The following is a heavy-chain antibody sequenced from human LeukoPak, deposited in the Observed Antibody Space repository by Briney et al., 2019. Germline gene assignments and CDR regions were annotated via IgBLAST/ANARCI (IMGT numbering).Heavy chain of an antibody. CDR2: IRSKAYGGTT. CDR3: ARDVSSGLDY. J-gene: IGHJ4*02. CDR1: GFTFGDHA. D-gene: IGHD6-19*01. Sequence: GGSLRLSCTASGFTFGDHAMSWVRQAPGKGLEWLGFIRSKAYGGTTEYAASAKGRFTISRDDSKSIAYLQMNSLRAEDTAVYYCARDVSSGLDYWGQGTLVTVSS. V-gene: IGHV3-49*04.